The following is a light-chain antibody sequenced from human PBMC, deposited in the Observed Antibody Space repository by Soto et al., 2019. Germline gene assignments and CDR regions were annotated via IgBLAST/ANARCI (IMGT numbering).Light chain of an antibody. CDR3: QQRSNWPLT. CDR1: QSVSRN. J-gene: IGKJ4*01. Sequence: EIVLTQSPATLSLSPGERAALSCRASQSVSRNLAWYQQKPGQAPRLLIYDASNRATGIPARFSGSGSGTDFTLIISSLEPEDLAVYYCQQRSNWPLTFGGGTKVEIK. V-gene: IGKV3-11*01. CDR2: DAS.